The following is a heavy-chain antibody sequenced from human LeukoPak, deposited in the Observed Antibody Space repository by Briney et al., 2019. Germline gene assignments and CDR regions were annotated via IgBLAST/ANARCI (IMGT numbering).Heavy chain of an antibody. Sequence: PGGSLRLSCAASRFTFSNFAMSWVRQAPGKGLEWVSAIIGSGGSTYYADSVKGRFTISRDNSKNTLYLQMNSLRAEDTAVYYCAKDLAQRQVATTHYFDYWGQGTLVTVSS. CDR1: RFTFSNFA. CDR2: IIGSGGST. V-gene: IGHV3-23*01. D-gene: IGHD5-12*01. J-gene: IGHJ4*02. CDR3: AKDLAQRQVATTHYFDY.